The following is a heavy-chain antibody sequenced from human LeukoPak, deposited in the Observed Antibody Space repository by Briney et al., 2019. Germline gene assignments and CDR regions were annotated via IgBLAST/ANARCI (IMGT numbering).Heavy chain of an antibody. CDR3: ARDLPAAGFYYYGMDG. V-gene: IGHV3-53*04. D-gene: IGHD6-13*01. CDR1: GFTVSSNY. Sequence: GGSLRLSCAASGFTVSSNYMSWVRQAPGKGLEWVSVIYSGGSTYYADSVKGRFTISRHNSKNTLYLQMNSLRAEDTAVYYCARDLPAAGFYYYGMDGWGQGTTVTVSS. CDR2: IYSGGST. J-gene: IGHJ6*02.